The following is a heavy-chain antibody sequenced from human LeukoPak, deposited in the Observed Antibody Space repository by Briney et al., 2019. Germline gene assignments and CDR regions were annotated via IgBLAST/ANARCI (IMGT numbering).Heavy chain of an antibody. D-gene: IGHD1-7*01. CDR3: ARDGPGWNYVNRWFDP. J-gene: IGHJ5*02. CDR2: ISSNGGST. Sequence: PGGSLRLSCAASGFTFSSYAMHWVRQAPGKGLEYVSAISSNGGSTYYANSVKGRFTISRDNSKNTLYLQMGSLRAEDMAVYYCARDGPGWNYVNRWFDPWGQGTLVTVSS. V-gene: IGHV3-64*01. CDR1: GFTFSSYA.